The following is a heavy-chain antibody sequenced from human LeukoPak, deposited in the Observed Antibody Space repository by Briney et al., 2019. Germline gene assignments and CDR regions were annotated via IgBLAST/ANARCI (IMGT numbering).Heavy chain of an antibody. J-gene: IGHJ4*02. V-gene: IGHV3-23*01. CDR2: ISGSGGST. CDR1: GFTFSSYA. CDR3: ARDNDWAFHY. Sequence: GGSLRLSCAASGFTFSSYAMSWVRQAPGKGLEWVSAISGSGGSTYYADSVKGRFTISRDNAKNSLYLQMNSLRDEDTAVYYCARDNDWAFHYWGQGTLVTVSS. D-gene: IGHD3-9*01.